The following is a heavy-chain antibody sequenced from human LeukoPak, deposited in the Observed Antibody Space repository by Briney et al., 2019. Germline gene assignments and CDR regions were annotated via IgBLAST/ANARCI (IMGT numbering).Heavy chain of an antibody. CDR3: ASPGGSSGYKSRLPEPSAFDY. J-gene: IGHJ4*02. CDR1: GGTFSSYA. Sequence: ASVKVSCKASGGTFSSYAISWVRQAPGQGLEWMGGIIPIFGTANYAQKFQGRVTITTDESTSTAYMELSSLRSEDTAVYYCASPGGSSGYKSRLPEPSAFDYWGQGTLFTVSS. D-gene: IGHD3-22*01. V-gene: IGHV1-69*05. CDR2: IIPIFGTA.